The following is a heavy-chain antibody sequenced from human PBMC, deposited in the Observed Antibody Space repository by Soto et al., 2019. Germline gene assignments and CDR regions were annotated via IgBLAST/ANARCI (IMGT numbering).Heavy chain of an antibody. CDR1: GFTFSTDS. Sequence: PGRSMRLSCVASGFTFSTDSMNWVRQTTGKGLEWVAHISTSGATRYYADSVKGRFTISRDNAKPSLYLQMDSLRNEDTAVYYCARFFGSGFDYWGHGTLVTVSS. J-gene: IGHJ4*01. CDR3: ARFFGSGFDY. CDR2: ISTSGATR. V-gene: IGHV3-48*02. D-gene: IGHD6-19*01.